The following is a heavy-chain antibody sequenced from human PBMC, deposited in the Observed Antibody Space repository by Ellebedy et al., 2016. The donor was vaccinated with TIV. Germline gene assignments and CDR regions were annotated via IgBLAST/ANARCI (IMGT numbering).Heavy chain of an antibody. Sequence: GESLKISCAASGFTVCNNYVSWARQAPGKGLGWVSVMYSGGATSYADSVKGRFTISRDNSKNMVYLQINSLKDEDTAVYYCARSPYDSWFRWGQGTLVTVSS. J-gene: IGHJ4*02. CDR1: GFTVCNNY. D-gene: IGHD3-10*01. CDR3: ARSPYDSWFR. CDR2: MYSGGAT. V-gene: IGHV3-53*01.